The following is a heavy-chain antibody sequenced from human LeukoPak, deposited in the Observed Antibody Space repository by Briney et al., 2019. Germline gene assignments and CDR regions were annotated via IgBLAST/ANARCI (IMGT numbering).Heavy chain of an antibody. CDR2: IRYDGSNK. V-gene: IGHV3-30*02. CDR1: GFTFSSYG. J-gene: IGHJ5*02. Sequence: GGSLRLSCAASGFTFSSYGMHWVRQAPGKGLEWVAFIRYDGSNKYYADSVKGRFTISRDNSKNTLYLQMNSLRAEDTAVYYCAKDVGYSSGWNWFDPWGQGTLVTVSS. CDR3: AKDVGYSSGWNWFDP. D-gene: IGHD6-19*01.